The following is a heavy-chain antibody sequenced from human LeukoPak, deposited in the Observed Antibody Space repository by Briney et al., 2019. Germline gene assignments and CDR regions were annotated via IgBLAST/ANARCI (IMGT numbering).Heavy chain of an antibody. CDR3: AKALGYCSSTSCPPAPTGFDY. D-gene: IGHD2-2*01. J-gene: IGHJ4*02. V-gene: IGHV3-30*02. Sequence: GGSLRLSCAASGFTFSSYGMHWVRQAPGKGLEWVAFIRYDGSNKYYADSVEGGFTISRDNSKNTLYLQMNSLRAEDTAVYYCAKALGYCSSTSCPPAPTGFDYWGQGTLVTVSS. CDR1: GFTFSSYG. CDR2: IRYDGSNK.